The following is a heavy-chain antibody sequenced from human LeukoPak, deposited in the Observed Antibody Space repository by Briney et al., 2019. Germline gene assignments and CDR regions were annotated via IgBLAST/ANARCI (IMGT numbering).Heavy chain of an antibody. V-gene: IGHV1-8*01. D-gene: IGHD4-17*01. CDR2: MNPNSGNT. CDR3: ARRVSYGDFDY. Sequence: ASVKVSCKASGYTFTSYDVNWVRQATGQGLEWMGWMNPNSGNTGYAQKFQGRVTITRNTSISTAYMQLSSLRSEDTAVYYCARRVSYGDFDYWGQATLVTVSS. J-gene: IGHJ4*02. CDR1: GYTFTSYD.